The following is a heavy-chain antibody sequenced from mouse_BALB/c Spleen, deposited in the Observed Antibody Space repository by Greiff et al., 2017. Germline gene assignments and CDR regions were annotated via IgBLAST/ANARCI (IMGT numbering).Heavy chain of an antibody. CDR1: GYTFSSYW. CDR3: ARDAGDGYYCDD. Sequence: VQLQQSGAELMKPGASVKISCKATGYTFSSYWIEWVKQRPGHGLEWIGEILPGSCSTNYNEKFKGKATFTADTSSNTAYMQLSSLTSEDSAVYYCARDAGDGYYCDDWGQGTTLTVSS. CDR2: ILPGSCST. V-gene: IGHV1-9*01. D-gene: IGHD2-3*01. J-gene: IGHJ2*01.